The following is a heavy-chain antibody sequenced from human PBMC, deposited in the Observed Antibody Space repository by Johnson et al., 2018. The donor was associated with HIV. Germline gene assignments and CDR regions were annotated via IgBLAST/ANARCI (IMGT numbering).Heavy chain of an antibody. CDR2: IRYDGSNK. D-gene: IGHD3-22*01. V-gene: IGHV3-30*02. J-gene: IGHJ3*02. Sequence: QEQLVESGGGVVQPGGSLRLSCAASGFTFSSYGMHWVRQAPGKGLEWVAFIRYDGSNKYYADSVKGRFTISRDNSKNTLYLQMNSLRAEDTAVYYCAKPPLINMIVVVADGANAFDIWGQGTMVTVSS. CDR3: AKPPLINMIVVVADGANAFDI. CDR1: GFTFSSYG.